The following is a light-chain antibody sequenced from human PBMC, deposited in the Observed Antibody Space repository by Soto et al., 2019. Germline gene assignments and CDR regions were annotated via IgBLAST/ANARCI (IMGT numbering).Light chain of an antibody. CDR2: LNSDGSH. CDR3: QTWATGIQV. Sequence: QPVLTQSPSASASLGASVNLTCTLSSGHSSYAIAWHQQQPEKGPRYLMKLNSDGSHNKGDGIPDRFSGSSSGAERYLITSNLQSEDEADYYCQTWATGIQVFGGGTKLTVL. V-gene: IGLV4-69*01. J-gene: IGLJ2*01. CDR1: SGHSSYA.